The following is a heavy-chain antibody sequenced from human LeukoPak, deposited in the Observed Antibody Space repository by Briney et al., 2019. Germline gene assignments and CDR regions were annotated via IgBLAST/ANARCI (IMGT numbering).Heavy chain of an antibody. V-gene: IGHV1-2*02. Sequence: GASVKVSCKASGYTFSGYYLHWVRQAPGHGLEWMGWINPNSGGTNYAQKFQGRVTMTRDTSISTAYMELSRLRSDDTAVYYCARGPHWDPHFDYWGQGTLVTVSS. D-gene: IGHD7-27*01. CDR3: ARGPHWDPHFDY. J-gene: IGHJ4*02. CDR1: GYTFSGYY. CDR2: INPNSGGT.